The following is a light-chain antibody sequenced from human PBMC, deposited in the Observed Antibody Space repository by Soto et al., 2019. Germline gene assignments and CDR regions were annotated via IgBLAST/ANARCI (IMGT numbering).Light chain of an antibody. V-gene: IGLV2-14*03. CDR3: SSYTTRNTEV. J-gene: IGLJ1*01. CDR1: RSDVGAFNY. Sequence: QSAMTHPAAVSGSPGQSISISCIGTRSDVGAFNYVSWYQHHPGKAPQLIIYDVTSRPSGVSNRFSASKSGNTASLTISGLQAEDEADYYCSSYTTRNTEVFGTGTKVTVL. CDR2: DVT.